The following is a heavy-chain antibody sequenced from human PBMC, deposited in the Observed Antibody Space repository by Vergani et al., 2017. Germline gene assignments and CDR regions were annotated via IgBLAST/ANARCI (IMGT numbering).Heavy chain of an antibody. Sequence: QVQLVQSGAEVKKPGSSVKVSCKASGGTFSSYALNWLRQAPGQGLEWMGSIIPSLATTIYAQKFQGRVTITAAESTSTAYMELSSLKSEDTAVFYCARATGSGGSCYLGFEYWGQGSLITVSS. CDR1: GGTFSSYA. CDR3: ARATGSGGSCYLGFEY. D-gene: IGHD2-15*01. V-gene: IGHV1-69*11. J-gene: IGHJ4*02. CDR2: IIPSLATT.